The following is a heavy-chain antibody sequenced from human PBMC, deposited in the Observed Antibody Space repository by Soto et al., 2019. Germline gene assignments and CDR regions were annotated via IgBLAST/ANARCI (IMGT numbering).Heavy chain of an antibody. D-gene: IGHD3-22*01. CDR2: ISSSSSYI. V-gene: IGHV3-21*01. CDR1: GFTFSSYS. J-gene: IGHJ6*02. Sequence: PGGSLRLSCAASGFTFSSYSMNWVRQAPGKGLEWVSSISSSSSYIYYADSAKGRFTISRDNAKNSLYLQMNSLRAEDTAVYYCARDLSRDLDYYDSSGFYCYGMDVCGQGPKGTV. CDR3: ARDLSRDLDYYDSSGFYCYGMDV.